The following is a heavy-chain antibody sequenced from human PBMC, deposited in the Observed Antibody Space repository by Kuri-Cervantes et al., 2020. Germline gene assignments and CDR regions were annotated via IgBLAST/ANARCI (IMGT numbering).Heavy chain of an antibody. J-gene: IGHJ6*03. V-gene: IGHV3-21*03. CDR3: ARDSAHYDILTGYIYYIDV. Sequence: GESLKISCAASGFTFSSYSMNWVRQAPGKGLEWVSYISSSSSYIYYADSVKGRFTISRDNAKNSLYLQMNSLRAEDTAVYYCARDSAHYDILTGYIYYIDVWGKGTTVTVSS. CDR1: GFTFSSYS. CDR2: ISSSSSYI. D-gene: IGHD3-9*01.